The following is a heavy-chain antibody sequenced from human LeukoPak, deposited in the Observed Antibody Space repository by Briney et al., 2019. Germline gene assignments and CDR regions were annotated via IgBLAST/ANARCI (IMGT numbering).Heavy chain of an antibody. CDR2: ISGSSSYI. Sequence: GGSLRLSCAASGFTFSDYSITWVRQAPGKGLEWASSISGSSSYIYYADSLKGRFTISRDNAKNSLFLQMNSLRAEDTAVYYCARRVPYFDYWGQGALVTVSS. J-gene: IGHJ4*02. CDR3: ARRVPYFDY. D-gene: IGHD4/OR15-4a*01. V-gene: IGHV3-21*01. CDR1: GFTFSDYS.